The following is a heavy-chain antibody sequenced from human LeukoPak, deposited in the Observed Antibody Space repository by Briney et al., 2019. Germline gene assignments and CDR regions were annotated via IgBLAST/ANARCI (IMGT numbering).Heavy chain of an antibody. CDR3: ARSRRDGYKPVDY. D-gene: IGHD5-24*01. V-gene: IGHV3-48*01. J-gene: IGHJ4*02. CDR1: GFTFSSYE. CDR2: ISSSSTTI. Sequence: GGSLRLSCAASGFTFSSYEMNWVRQAPGKGLEWVSYISSSSTTIYYADSVKGRFTISRDNAKNSLYLQMNSLRADDTAVYYCARSRRDGYKPVDYWGQGTLVTVSS.